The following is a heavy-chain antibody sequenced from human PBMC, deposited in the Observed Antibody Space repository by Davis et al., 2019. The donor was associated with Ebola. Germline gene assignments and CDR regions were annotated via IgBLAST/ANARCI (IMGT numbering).Heavy chain of an antibody. CDR3: AKGYGSYYYYGMDV. CDR2: ISYAGSNQ. D-gene: IGHD5-18*01. J-gene: IGHJ6*02. Sequence: GESLKISCAASGFTFSSYGMHWVRQAPGKGLEWVAVISYAGSNQYYADSVKGRLTISRDNSKNTLYLQMNSLRAEDTAVYYCAKGYGSYYYYGMDVWGQGTTVTVSS. V-gene: IGHV3-30*18. CDR1: GFTFSSYG.